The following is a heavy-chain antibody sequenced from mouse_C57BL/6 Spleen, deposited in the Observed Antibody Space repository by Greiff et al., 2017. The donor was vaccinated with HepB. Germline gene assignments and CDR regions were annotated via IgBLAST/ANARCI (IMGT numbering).Heavy chain of an antibody. V-gene: IGHV1-26*01. CDR1: GYTFTDYY. D-gene: IGHD2-2*01. CDR3: ARGSLYGSYAMDY. J-gene: IGHJ4*01. CDR2: INPNNGGT. Sequence: VQLQQSGPELVKPGASVKISCKASGYTFTDYYMNWVKQSHGKSLEWIGDINPNNGGTSYNQKFKGKATLTVDKSSSTAYMELRSLTSEDSAVYYCARGSLYGSYAMDYWGQGTSVTVSS.